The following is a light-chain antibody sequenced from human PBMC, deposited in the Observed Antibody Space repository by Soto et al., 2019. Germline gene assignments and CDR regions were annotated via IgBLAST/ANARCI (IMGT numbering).Light chain of an antibody. CDR1: QDISNY. CDR3: QQYYNRPLT. Sequence: DIQMTQSPSSLSASVGDRVTITCQASQDISNYLNWYQQKPGKAPKLLIYAASNLETGVPSRFSGSGSGTDFTLAISSLQPEDIATYYCQQYYNRPLTFGQGTKVQIK. V-gene: IGKV1-33*01. J-gene: IGKJ2*01. CDR2: AAS.